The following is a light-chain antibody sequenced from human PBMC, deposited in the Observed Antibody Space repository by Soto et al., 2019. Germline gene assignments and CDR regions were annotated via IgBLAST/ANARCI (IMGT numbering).Light chain of an antibody. V-gene: IGKV3-15*01. CDR1: QSVSSN. CDR3: QQRSNWPPT. J-gene: IGKJ4*01. CDR2: GAS. Sequence: EIVMTQSPATLSVSPGERATLSCRASQSVSSNLAWYQQKPGQAPRLLIYGASTRATGIPARFSGSGSGTDFTLTISRLEPEDFAVYYCQQRSNWPPTFGGGTKVDIK.